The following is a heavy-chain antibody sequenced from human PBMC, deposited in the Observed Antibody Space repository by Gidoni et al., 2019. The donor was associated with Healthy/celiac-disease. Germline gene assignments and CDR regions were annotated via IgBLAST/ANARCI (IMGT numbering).Heavy chain of an antibody. Sequence: EVQLVESGGGLVQPGGSLRLSCSASGFTFSSYGMSWVRQAPGKGLEWVANIKQDGSEKYYVDSVKGRFTISRDNAKNSLYLQMNSLRAEDTAVYYCARDQVRGSGSYYTEYYFDYWGQGTLVTVSS. CDR3: ARDQVRGSGSYYTEYYFDY. V-gene: IGHV3-7*03. J-gene: IGHJ4*02. D-gene: IGHD3-10*01. CDR2: IKQDGSEK. CDR1: GFTFSSYG.